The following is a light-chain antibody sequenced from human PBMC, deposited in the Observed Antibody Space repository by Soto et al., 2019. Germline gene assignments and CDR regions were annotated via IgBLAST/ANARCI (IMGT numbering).Light chain of an antibody. V-gene: IGLV2-23*01. Sequence: QSALTQPGSVSVSPGQSIIFACTETSGDVGSYSHVSWYQQHPGKAPRLIIYEGSKRPSGVSHRFSASRSDKTASLTISGLQAEDEAAYYCCSYALSSSYVLGTGIKVTVL. CDR2: EGS. J-gene: IGLJ1*01. CDR1: SGDVGSYSH. CDR3: CSYALSSSYV.